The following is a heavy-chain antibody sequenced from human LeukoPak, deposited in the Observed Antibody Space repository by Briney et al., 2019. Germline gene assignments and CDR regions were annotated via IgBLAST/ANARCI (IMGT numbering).Heavy chain of an antibody. CDR2: IIPIFGTA. V-gene: IGHV1-69*05. CDR3: AREAMVVTPPFDY. Sequence: SVKVSCKASGGTFSSYAISGVRQAPGQGREWMGRIIPIFGTANYAQKFQGRVTITTDESSSTAYMELSSLRSEDTAVYYCAREAMVVTPPFDYWGQGTLVTVSS. D-gene: IGHD2-21*02. CDR1: GGTFSSYA. J-gene: IGHJ4*02.